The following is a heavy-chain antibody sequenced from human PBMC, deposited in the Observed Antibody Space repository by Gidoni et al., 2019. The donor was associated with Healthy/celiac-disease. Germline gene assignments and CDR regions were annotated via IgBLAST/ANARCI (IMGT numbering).Heavy chain of an antibody. CDR3: AKETVDPYSSSWYWYFDL. J-gene: IGHJ2*01. Sequence: SSYAMSWVRQAPGKGLEWVSAISGSGGSTYYADFVKGRFTISRDNSKNTLYLQMNSLRAEDTAVYYCAKETVDPYSSSWYWYFDLWGRGTLVTVSS. D-gene: IGHD6-13*01. V-gene: IGHV3-23*01. CDR2: ISGSGGST. CDR1: SSYA.